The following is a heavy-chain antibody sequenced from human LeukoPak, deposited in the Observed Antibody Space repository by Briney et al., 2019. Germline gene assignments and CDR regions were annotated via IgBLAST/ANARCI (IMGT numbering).Heavy chain of an antibody. J-gene: IGHJ6*02. D-gene: IGHD3-16*01. V-gene: IGHV3-30-3*01. CDR1: GFTFSSYA. CDR3: ARGDGGVNSLPYYYYGMDV. CDR2: ISYDGSNK. Sequence: GGSLRLSCAASGFTFSSYAMHWVRQAPGKGLEWVAVISYDGSNKYYADSVKGRFTISRDNSKNTLYLQMNSLRAEDTAVYYCARGDGGVNSLPYYYYGMDVWGLGTTVTVSS.